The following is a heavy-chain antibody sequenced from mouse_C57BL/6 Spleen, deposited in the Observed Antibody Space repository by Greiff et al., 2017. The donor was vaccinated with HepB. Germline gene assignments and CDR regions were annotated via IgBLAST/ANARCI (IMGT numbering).Heavy chain of an antibody. Sequence: VVESGGGLVKPGGSLKLSCAASGFTFSSYAMSWVRQTPEKRLEWVATISDGGSYTYYPDNVKGRFTISRDNAKNNLYLLMSHLKSEDTAMYYCARYDYYFDDWGQGTTLTVSS. V-gene: IGHV5-4*01. CDR3: ARYDYYFDD. J-gene: IGHJ2*01. CDR1: GFTFSSYA. CDR2: ISDGGSYT. D-gene: IGHD2-4*01.